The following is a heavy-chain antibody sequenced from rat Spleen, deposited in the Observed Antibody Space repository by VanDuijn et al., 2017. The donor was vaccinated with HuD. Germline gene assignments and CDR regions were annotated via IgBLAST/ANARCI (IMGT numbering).Heavy chain of an antibody. CDR2: ISPSGGST. V-gene: IGHV5-25*01. J-gene: IGHJ3*01. D-gene: IGHD5-1*01. CDR1: GFTFSDYY. CDR3: ATTPGRPFAY. Sequence: EVHLVESGGGLVQPGRSLKLSCAASGFTFSDYYMAWVRQAPKKGLEWVASISPSGGSTYYRDSVKGRFTISRDNAKSTLYLQMDSLRSEDTATYYCATTPGRPFAYWGQGTLVTVSS.